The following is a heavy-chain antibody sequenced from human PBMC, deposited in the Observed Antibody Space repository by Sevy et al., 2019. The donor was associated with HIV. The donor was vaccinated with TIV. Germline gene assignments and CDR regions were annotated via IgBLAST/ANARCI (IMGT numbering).Heavy chain of an antibody. D-gene: IGHD2-15*01. J-gene: IGHJ5*02. CDR2: ISSSGSTI. V-gene: IGHV3-48*03. CDR1: GFTFSSYE. Sequence: GGYLRLSCAASGFTFSSYEMNWVRQAPGKGLEWVSYISSSGSTIYYADSVKGRFTISRDNAKNSLYLQMNSLRAEDTAVYYCARMTLGYCSGGSCPPGGFDPWGQGTLVTVSS. CDR3: ARMTLGYCSGGSCPPGGFDP.